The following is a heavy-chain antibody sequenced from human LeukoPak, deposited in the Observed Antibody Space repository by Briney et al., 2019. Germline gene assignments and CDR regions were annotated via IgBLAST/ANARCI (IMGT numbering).Heavy chain of an antibody. Sequence: GGSLRLSCAASGFTFSSYWMSWVRQAPGKGLEWVANIKKDGSEKYYVVSVKGRFTISRDNAKTSLYLQMNSLRAEDTAVYYCARDLSGVTGYTYGRGIDYWGQGTLVTVYS. V-gene: IGHV3-7*01. CDR2: IKKDGSEK. CDR1: GFTFSSYW. CDR3: ARDLSGVTGYTYGRGIDY. J-gene: IGHJ4*02. D-gene: IGHD5-18*01.